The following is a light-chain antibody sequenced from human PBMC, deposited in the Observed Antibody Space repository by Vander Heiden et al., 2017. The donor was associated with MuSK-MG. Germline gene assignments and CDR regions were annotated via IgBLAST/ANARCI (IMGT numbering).Light chain of an antibody. CDR2: NSS. V-gene: IGKV3-11*01. CDR1: QSVSSY. J-gene: IGKJ3*01. Sequence: DIVLTQSPATLCLSPGERATLSCRASQSVSSYLAWYQQKPGQAPRLLIYNSSNRATVIPARFSGSCSGTFFPLTISLLDPEFFAFYYWQHRSNWLFTFGPGTKVDIK. CDR3: QHRSNWLFT.